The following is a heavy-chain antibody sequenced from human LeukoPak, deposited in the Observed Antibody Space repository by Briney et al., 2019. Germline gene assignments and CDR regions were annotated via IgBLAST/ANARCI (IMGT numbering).Heavy chain of an antibody. CDR3: AREGYTIFGVYYFDY. CDR2: IKSSGSS. V-gene: IGHV4-59*02. J-gene: IGHJ4*02. D-gene: IGHD3-3*01. Sequence: SETLSLTCTVSGGSVSSYYWSWIRQPPGKGLEWIGYIKSSGSSNYNPSLKSRVSISMDTSKNQFSLRLNSVTAADTAVYYCAREGYTIFGVYYFDYWGQGTLVTVSS. CDR1: GGSVSSYY.